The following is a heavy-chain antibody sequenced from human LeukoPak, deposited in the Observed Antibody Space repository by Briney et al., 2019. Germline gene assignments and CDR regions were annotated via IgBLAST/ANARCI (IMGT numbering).Heavy chain of an antibody. CDR2: INHSGST. CDR3: ASGKYYYVY. D-gene: IGHD3-10*02. V-gene: IGHV4-34*01. Sequence: PSETLSLTCAVYGGSFSGYYWSWIRQPPGKGLEWIGEINHSGSTNYNPSLKSRVTISVDTSMNQFSLKLSSVTAADTAVYYCASGKYYYVYWGQGTLVTVSS. J-gene: IGHJ4*02. CDR1: GGSFSGYY.